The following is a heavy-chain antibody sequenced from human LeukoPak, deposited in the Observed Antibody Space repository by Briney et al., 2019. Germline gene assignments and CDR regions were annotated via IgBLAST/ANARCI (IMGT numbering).Heavy chain of an antibody. CDR3: ARALYYYDSSGYPRGYFQH. CDR1: GGSFSGYY. V-gene: IGHV4-59*01. Sequence: ASETLSLTCAVYGGSFSGYYWSWIRQPPGKGLEWIGYIYYSGSTNYNPSLKSRVTISVDTSKNQFSLKLSSVTAADTAVYYCARALYYYDSSGYPRGYFQHWGQGTLVTVSS. D-gene: IGHD3-22*01. CDR2: IYYSGST. J-gene: IGHJ1*01.